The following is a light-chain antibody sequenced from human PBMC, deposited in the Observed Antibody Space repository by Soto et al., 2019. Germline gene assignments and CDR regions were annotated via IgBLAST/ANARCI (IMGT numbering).Light chain of an antibody. CDR2: WAS. Sequence: DFVMTQSPDSLAVSLGETATINCKSSQSVLSSADNKNYLAWFQQKPGQPPKLLITWASIRQSGVPDRISGSGSVTDFTLTISGLQAEDVAVYYCQQTYGAPLTFGGGTRVEIK. V-gene: IGKV4-1*01. CDR3: QQTYGAPLT. CDR1: QSVLSSADNKNY. J-gene: IGKJ4*01.